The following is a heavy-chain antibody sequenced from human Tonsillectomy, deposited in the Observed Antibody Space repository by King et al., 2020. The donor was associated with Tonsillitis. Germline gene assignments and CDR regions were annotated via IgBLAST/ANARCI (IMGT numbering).Heavy chain of an antibody. CDR3: ARAAGTTGDISNFYFDY. D-gene: IGHD1-14*01. J-gene: IGHJ4*02. CDR2: INPNSGFT. Sequence: QLVQSGAEVKKSGASVKVSCKASGYTFTGYYMHWVRQAPGQGLEWMGWINPNSGFTDYAQKFQGRVTMTTDSSISTAYMVLSRLRSDDTAVYYCARAAGTTGDISNFYFDYWGQGTLVTVSS. CDR1: GYTFTGYY. V-gene: IGHV1-2*02.